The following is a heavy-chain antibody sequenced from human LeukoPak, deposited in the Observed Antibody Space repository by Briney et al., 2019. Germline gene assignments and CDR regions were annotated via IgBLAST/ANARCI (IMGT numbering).Heavy chain of an antibody. V-gene: IGHV1-69*06. Sequence: AASVKVSCKASGGTFSSYAISWVRQAPGQRLEWMGGIIPIFGTANYAQKFQGRVTITADKSTSTAYMELSSLRSEDTAVYYCARGRGRLLRSLDYWGQGTLVTVSS. D-gene: IGHD1-26*01. CDR2: IIPIFGTA. CDR1: GGTFSSYA. CDR3: ARGRGRLLRSLDY. J-gene: IGHJ4*02.